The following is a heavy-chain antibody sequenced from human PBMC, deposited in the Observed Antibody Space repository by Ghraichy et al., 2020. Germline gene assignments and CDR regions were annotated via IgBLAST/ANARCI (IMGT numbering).Heavy chain of an antibody. CDR1: GFTFSSYS. CDR3: AREGDGFGEFY. J-gene: IGHJ4*02. Sequence: GGSLRLSCAASGFTFSSYSMNWVRQAPGKGLEWVSYISSSSSTIYYADSVKGRFTISRDNAKNSLYLQMNSLRAEDTAVYYCAREGDGFGEFYWGQGTLVTVSS. CDR2: ISSSSSTI. V-gene: IGHV3-48*04. D-gene: IGHD3-10*01.